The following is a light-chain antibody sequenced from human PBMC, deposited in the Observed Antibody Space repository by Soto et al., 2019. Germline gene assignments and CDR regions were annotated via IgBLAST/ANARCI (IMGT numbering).Light chain of an antibody. CDR3: QQYGRSPGYT. Sequence: EIVLTQSPGTLSLSPGERATLSCRASQSVSSSYLTWYQQKPGQAPRVLVYGSSRRATGIPDRFSGSGSGTDFTLTISRLEPEDFAVSYCQQYGRSPGYTFGQGTKLEIK. V-gene: IGKV3-20*01. CDR2: GSS. J-gene: IGKJ2*01. CDR1: QSVSSSY.